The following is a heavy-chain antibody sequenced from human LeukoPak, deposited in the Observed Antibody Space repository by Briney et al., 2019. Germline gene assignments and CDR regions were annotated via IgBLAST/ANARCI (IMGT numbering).Heavy chain of an antibody. CDR2: IYHSGST. Sequence: PSETLSLTCTVSGYSISSGYYWGWIRQPPGKGLEWIGSIYHSGSTYYNPSLKSRVTISVDTSKNQFSLKLSSVTAADTAVYYCASLSPVLLWFGEPSYYFDYWGQGTLVTVSS. J-gene: IGHJ4*02. V-gene: IGHV4-38-2*02. D-gene: IGHD3-10*01. CDR3: ASLSPVLLWFGEPSYYFDY. CDR1: GYSISSGYY.